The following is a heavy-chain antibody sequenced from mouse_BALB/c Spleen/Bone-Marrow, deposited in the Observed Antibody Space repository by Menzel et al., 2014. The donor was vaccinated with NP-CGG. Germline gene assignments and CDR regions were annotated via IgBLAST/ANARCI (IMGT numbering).Heavy chain of an antibody. CDR3: ARLGGNYYYYAMDY. J-gene: IGHJ4*01. CDR2: ISYSGST. V-gene: IGHV3-2*02. CDR1: GYSITSDYA. Sequence: EVKLMESGPGLVKPSQSLSLTCTVTGYSITSDYAWNWIRQFPGNKLEWMGYISYSGSTSYNPSLKSRISITRDTSKNQLFLQLNSVTTEDTATYYCARLGGNYYYYAMDYWGQGTSVTVSS. D-gene: IGHD2-1*01.